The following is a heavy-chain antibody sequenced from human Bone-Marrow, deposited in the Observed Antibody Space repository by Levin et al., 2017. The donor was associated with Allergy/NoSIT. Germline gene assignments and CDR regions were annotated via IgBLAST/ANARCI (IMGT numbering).Heavy chain of an antibody. D-gene: IGHD5-12*01. CDR3: ARGELGSGYLFDY. CDR1: GYTFTSFD. V-gene: IGHV1-8*01. CDR2: MYPNSDNA. Sequence: VKVSCKTSGYTFTSFDINWVRQATGQGLEWMGWMYPNSDNAGYAQKFQGRVTMTRNTSISTAYMELSSLRSEDTAIYYCARGELGSGYLFDYWGQGTLVTVSS. J-gene: IGHJ4*02.